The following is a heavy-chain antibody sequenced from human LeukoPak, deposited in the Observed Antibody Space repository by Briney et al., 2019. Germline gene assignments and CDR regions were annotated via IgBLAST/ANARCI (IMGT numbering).Heavy chain of an antibody. Sequence: GGSLRLSCAASGFTFDDYAMHGVRQAPGKGLEGVSGISWNSGSIGYADSVKGRFTISRDNAKNSLYLQMNSLRAEDTALYYCAKDQAAAALDYWGQGTLVTVSS. CDR1: GFTFDDYA. J-gene: IGHJ4*02. V-gene: IGHV3-9*01. CDR3: AKDQAAAALDY. D-gene: IGHD6-13*01. CDR2: ISWNSGSI.